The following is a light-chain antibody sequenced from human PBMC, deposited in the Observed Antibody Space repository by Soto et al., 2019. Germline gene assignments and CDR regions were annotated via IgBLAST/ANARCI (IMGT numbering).Light chain of an antibody. Sequence: QSALTQPASVSGSPGQSITISCTGTSSDVGGYHYVSWYQQYPGKAPKLMIYEVSNRPSGVSIRFSASKSANTASLTISGLQAEDEADYYCSSYTSSSTLVFGTGTKVTVL. CDR2: EVS. CDR3: SSYTSSSTLV. J-gene: IGLJ1*01. CDR1: SSDVGGYHY. V-gene: IGLV2-14*01.